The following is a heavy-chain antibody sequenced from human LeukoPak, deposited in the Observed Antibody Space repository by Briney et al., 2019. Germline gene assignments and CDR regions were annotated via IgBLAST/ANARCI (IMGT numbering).Heavy chain of an antibody. J-gene: IGHJ6*02. CDR3: ARDRVPNDFWSGYYSNYYYGMDV. D-gene: IGHD3-3*01. V-gene: IGHV4-39*07. CDR1: GGSISSDGYY. Sequence: PSETLSLTCTVSGGSISSDGYYWGWIRQPPGKGLEWIGSIYYSGSTYYNPSLKSRVTISVDTSKNQFSLKLSSVTAADTAVYYCARDRVPNDFWSGYYSNYYYGMDVWGQGTTVTVSS. CDR2: IYYSGST.